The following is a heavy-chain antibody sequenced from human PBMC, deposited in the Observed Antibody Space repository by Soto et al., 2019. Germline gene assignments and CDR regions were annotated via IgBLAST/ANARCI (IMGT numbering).Heavy chain of an antibody. V-gene: IGHV4-30-2*01. J-gene: IGHJ5*02. D-gene: IGHD1-1*01. CDR3: ARDQLEGNWFDP. CDR1: GGSISSGGYS. CDR2: IYHSGST. Sequence: QLQLQESGSGLVRPSQTLSLTCAVSGGSISSGGYSWNWIRQPPGKGLEWIGYIYHSGSTPYNPSLKSRVTISVDKSKNQFSLNLSSVTAADTAVYYCARDQLEGNWFDPWGQGTLVTVSS.